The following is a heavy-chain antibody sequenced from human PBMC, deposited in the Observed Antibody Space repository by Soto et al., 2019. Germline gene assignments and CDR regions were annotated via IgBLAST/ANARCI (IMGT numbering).Heavy chain of an antibody. D-gene: IGHD3-16*01. CDR3: AKDVDRLGELWGYFQS. Sequence: PGGSLRLSCTVSGFMFENFAMHWVRQAPGQGLEWVSGINWNGVNKGYAESVLGRFTISRDNAKKSLYLDMNYLRPEDTALYFCAKDVDRLGELWGYFQSWGQGTMVTVS. V-gene: IGHV3-9*01. CDR2: INWNGVNK. J-gene: IGHJ1*01. CDR1: GFMFENFA.